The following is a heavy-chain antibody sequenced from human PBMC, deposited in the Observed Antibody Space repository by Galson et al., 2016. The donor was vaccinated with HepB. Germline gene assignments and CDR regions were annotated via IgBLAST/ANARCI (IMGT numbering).Heavy chain of an antibody. D-gene: IGHD4-17*01. Sequence: SLRLSCAASGFTFTTYAMTWVRQTPGKGLEWVSSVTASGSWTYHAESVKGRLTISRDNSKNTLYLQMNSLRAEYTAVYYCARDPNGDYFGAFDFWGQGTMVTVSS. CDR2: VTASGSWT. CDR3: ARDPNGDYFGAFDF. CDR1: GFTFTTYA. V-gene: IGHV3-23*01. J-gene: IGHJ3*01.